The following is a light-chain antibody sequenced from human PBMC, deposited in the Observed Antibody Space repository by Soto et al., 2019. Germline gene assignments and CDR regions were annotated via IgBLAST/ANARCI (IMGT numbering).Light chain of an antibody. Sequence: EIVMTQSPATLSVSPGERATLSCRASQSVSNNLAWYQQKPGQAPRLLIYGASTRATGIPVRFSGSGSGTEFTLTISSLQSEDFAVYYCQQYNNWPETFGQGTKLEIK. CDR1: QSVSNN. CDR2: GAS. CDR3: QQYNNWPET. J-gene: IGKJ2*01. V-gene: IGKV3-15*01.